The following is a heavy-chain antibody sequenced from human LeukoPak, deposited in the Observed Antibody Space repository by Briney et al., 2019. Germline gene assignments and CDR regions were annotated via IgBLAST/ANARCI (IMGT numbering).Heavy chain of an antibody. CDR3: VREYLGGHFDF. CDR2: VYLVAGTS. V-gene: IGHV1-46*03. CDR1: GYIFTSHY. J-gene: IGHJ4*02. D-gene: IGHD3-16*01. Sequence: VSVKVSCMTSGYIFTSHYIHWVRQAPGQVLDLLGVVYLVAGTSDPAQRFRPRVTLSGDTSPSVVHLELGSLTSEDTAMYFCVREYLGGHFDFWGQGTLVTVSS.